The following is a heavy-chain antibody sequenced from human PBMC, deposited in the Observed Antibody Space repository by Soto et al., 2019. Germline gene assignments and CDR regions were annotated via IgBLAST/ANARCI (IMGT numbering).Heavy chain of an antibody. CDR1: GGSISSSSYY. V-gene: IGHV4-39*01. J-gene: IGHJ6*02. Sequence: QLQLQESGPGLVKPSETLSLTCTVSGGSISSSSYYWGWIRQPPGKGLEWIGSIYYSGSTYYNPFLRSGVTISVSTSTNQFSLNLGSVTAADTAVYYCAGHGYISSYDYYGMDVWGQGTTVTVSS. CDR3: AGHGYISSYDYYGMDV. CDR2: IYYSGST. D-gene: IGHD6-6*01.